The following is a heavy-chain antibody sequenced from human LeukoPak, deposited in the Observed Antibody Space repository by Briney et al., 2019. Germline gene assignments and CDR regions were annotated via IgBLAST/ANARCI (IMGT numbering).Heavy chain of an antibody. CDR3: ARRRWGYGSGSYDY. J-gene: IGHJ4*02. Sequence: SETLSLTCAVYGGSFSDYYWSWIRQPPGKGLEWVGEINHSGSTTNYNPSLKNRVTISVDTSKKQFSLKLSSVTAADTAVYYCARRRWGYGSGSYDYWGQGTLVTVSS. CDR2: INHSGSTT. D-gene: IGHD3-10*01. CDR1: GGSFSDYY. V-gene: IGHV4-34*01.